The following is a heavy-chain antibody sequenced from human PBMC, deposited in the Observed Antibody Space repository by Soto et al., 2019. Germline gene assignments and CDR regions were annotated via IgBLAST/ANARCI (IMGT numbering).Heavy chain of an antibody. J-gene: IGHJ4*02. CDR3: ARSIGYCSSTSCYTGYSSSWYFDY. D-gene: IGHD2-2*02. CDR2: IDPSDSYT. CDR1: GYSFTSYW. V-gene: IGHV5-10-1*01. Sequence: PGESLKLSCKGSGYSFTSYWISWVRQMPGKGLEWMGRIDPSDSYTNYSPSFQGHVTISADKSISTAYLQWSSLKASDTAMYYCARSIGYCSSTSCYTGYSSSWYFDYWGQGTLVTVSS.